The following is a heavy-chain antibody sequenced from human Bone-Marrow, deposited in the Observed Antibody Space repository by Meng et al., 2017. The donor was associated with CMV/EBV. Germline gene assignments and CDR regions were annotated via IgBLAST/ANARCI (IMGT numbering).Heavy chain of an antibody. CDR2: INSDGSTT. J-gene: IGHJ4*02. CDR3: ARSQYKSASGY. Sequence: GGSLRLSCAASGFTFSSYWMRWVRQAAGKGLVWVSRINSDGSTTIYADSVKGRFTISRDNAKNTLHLQMNGLRDEDTAVYYCARSQYKSASGYWGRGALVTVSS. D-gene: IGHD1-14*01. V-gene: IGHV3-74*01. CDR1: GFTFSSYW.